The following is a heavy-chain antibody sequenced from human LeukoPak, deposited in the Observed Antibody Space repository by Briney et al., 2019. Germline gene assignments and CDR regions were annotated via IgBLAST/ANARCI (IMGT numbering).Heavy chain of an antibody. D-gene: IGHD4-17*01. V-gene: IGHV5-51*01. CDR3: ARGDYGDFRVFYTLFDY. J-gene: IGHJ4*02. CDR2: MYPGDSDT. CDR1: GYTFTNYW. Sequence: GESLKISCKGSGYTFTNYWIGWVREMPEKGLEWMGIMYPGDSDTRYSPSFQGKLTISADKSISTAYLQWSSLKASDTAMYYCARGDYGDFRVFYTLFDYWGQGTLVTVSS.